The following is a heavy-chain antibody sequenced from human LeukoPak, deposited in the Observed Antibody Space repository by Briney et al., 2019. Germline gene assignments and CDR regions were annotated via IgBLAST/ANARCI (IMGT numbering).Heavy chain of an antibody. CDR3: ARILSSAWGELGY. V-gene: IGHV3-30*02. CDR2: IRSDGSNK. D-gene: IGHD6-19*01. Sequence: PGGSLRLSCAASGFTFSSYGMHWVRQAPGKGLKWAAFIRSDGSNKYYADSVKGRFTISRDNSKNTLYLQMNSLRAEDTAVYYCARILSSAWGELGYWGQGTLVTVSS. CDR1: GFTFSSYG. J-gene: IGHJ4*02.